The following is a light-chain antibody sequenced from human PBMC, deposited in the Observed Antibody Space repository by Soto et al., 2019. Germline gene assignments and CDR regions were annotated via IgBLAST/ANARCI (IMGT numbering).Light chain of an antibody. Sequence: QSVLTQPRSVSGSPGQSVSISCTGTSGDVGSYIHVSWYQQHPGRAPKLMIYDVDERPSGVPDRFSGSKSGNTASLTISGLQAEDEADYYCCSYAGSYTSSRVFGTGTKVTDL. CDR1: SGDVGSYIH. CDR2: DVD. CDR3: CSYAGSYTSSRV. J-gene: IGLJ1*01. V-gene: IGLV2-11*01.